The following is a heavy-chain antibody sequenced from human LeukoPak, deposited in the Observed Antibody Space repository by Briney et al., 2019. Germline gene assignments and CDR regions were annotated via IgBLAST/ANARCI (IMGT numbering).Heavy chain of an antibody. CDR3: AGRGMYYYGY. J-gene: IGHJ4*02. V-gene: IGHV4-59*01. Sequence: SETLSLTCTVSGGSLSGYYWSWIRQPPGKGLEWIGYISYTGSTNYNPSLRSPVTISVDTSKNQFSLKLSSVTDADTAVYFCAGRGMYYYGYWGQGTLVTVSS. CDR2: ISYTGST. D-gene: IGHD3-10*01. CDR1: GGSLSGYY.